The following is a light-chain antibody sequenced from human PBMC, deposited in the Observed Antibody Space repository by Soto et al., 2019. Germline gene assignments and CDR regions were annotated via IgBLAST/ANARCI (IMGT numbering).Light chain of an antibody. CDR1: NSDIGSYNS. Sequence: QSVLTQPASVSASPGQSITISCTGTNSDIGSYNSVSWYQHHPGKAPKLMIYEVTNRPSGISNRFSGSKSGSTASLTISEVQAEDEASYYCASFTSLSTVVFGGGTQLTVL. J-gene: IGLJ2*01. CDR2: EVT. V-gene: IGLV2-14*01. CDR3: ASFTSLSTVV.